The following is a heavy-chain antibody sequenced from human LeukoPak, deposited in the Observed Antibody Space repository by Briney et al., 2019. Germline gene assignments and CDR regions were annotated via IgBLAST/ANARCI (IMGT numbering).Heavy chain of an antibody. CDR3: ARSIGAAAAPFDY. CDR2: INPGDSDT. CDR1: GSSFTSYW. J-gene: IGHJ4*02. Sequence: GESLKISCKGSGSSFTSYWIGWVRQMPGKGLEWMGIINPGDSDTRYSPSFQGQVTISADKSISTAYLQWSSLKASDTAMYYCARSIGAAAAPFDYWGQGTLVTVSS. D-gene: IGHD6-13*01. V-gene: IGHV5-51*01.